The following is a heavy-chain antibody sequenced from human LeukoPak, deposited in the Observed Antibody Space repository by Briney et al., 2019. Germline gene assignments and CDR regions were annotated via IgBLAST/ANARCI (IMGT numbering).Heavy chain of an antibody. J-gene: IGHJ6*02. CDR2: MSGSGGST. CDR1: GFTFSSYA. D-gene: IGHD4-17*01. V-gene: IGHV3-23*01. CDR3: ARVRYGELDV. Sequence: QPGRSLRLSCAASGFTFSSYAMSWVRQAPGKGLEWVSSMSGSGGSTYYADSVKGRFTISRDDSKNTLYLQMNSLRAEDTAVYYCARVRYGELDVWGQGTTVTVSS.